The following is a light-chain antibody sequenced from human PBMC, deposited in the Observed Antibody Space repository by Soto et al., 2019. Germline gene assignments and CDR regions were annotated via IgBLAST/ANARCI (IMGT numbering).Light chain of an antibody. Sequence: EIVMTQSPATLSVSPGERATLSCRARQSVSSSLAWYQQKPGQAPRLLIYAASTRAPDVPARFSGSGSGTEFTLTISSLQSEDFAVYFCQQYNNWPRTFGQGSNVDIK. CDR1: QSVSSS. CDR3: QQYNNWPRT. J-gene: IGKJ1*01. CDR2: AAS. V-gene: IGKV3-15*01.